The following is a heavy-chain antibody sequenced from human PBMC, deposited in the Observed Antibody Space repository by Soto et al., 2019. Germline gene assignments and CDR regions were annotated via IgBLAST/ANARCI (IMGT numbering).Heavy chain of an antibody. CDR1: GGTFSSYA. Sequence: QVQLVQSGAEVKKPGSSVKVSCKASGGTFSSYAISWVRQAPGQGLEWMGGIIPIFGTANYAQKFQGRVTITADESTSTAYMELRSLRSEDTAVYYCARCSGGSCYLLWYGMDVWGQGTTVTVSS. D-gene: IGHD2-15*01. CDR3: ARCSGGSCYLLWYGMDV. CDR2: IIPIFGTA. V-gene: IGHV1-69*12. J-gene: IGHJ6*02.